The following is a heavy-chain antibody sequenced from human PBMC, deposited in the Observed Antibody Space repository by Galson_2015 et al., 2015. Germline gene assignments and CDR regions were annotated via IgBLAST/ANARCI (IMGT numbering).Heavy chain of an antibody. CDR2: ISYDGSNK. Sequence: SLRLSCAASGFTFSSYAMHWVRQAPGKGLEWVAVISYDGSNKYYADSVKGRFTISRDNSKNTLYLQMNSLRAEDTAVYYCAREDCSGGSCYMNYYYYGMDVWGQGTTVTVSS. CDR1: GFTFSSYA. CDR3: AREDCSGGSCYMNYYYYGMDV. D-gene: IGHD2-15*01. J-gene: IGHJ6*02. V-gene: IGHV3-30-3*01.